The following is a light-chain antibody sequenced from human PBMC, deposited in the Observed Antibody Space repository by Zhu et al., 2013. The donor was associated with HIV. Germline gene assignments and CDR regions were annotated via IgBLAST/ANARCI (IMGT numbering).Light chain of an antibody. Sequence: IQLTQSPSFLSASVGDRVTVTCRASQRISTFLAWYQQKPGKAPNLLIYDAFRLESEVPSRFSGDGSGTEFTLTISSLQPEDFATYYCQQYNSYPFTFGPGTKVDI. CDR3: QQYNSYPFT. V-gene: IGKV1-13*02. CDR2: DAF. J-gene: IGKJ3*01. CDR1: QRISTF.